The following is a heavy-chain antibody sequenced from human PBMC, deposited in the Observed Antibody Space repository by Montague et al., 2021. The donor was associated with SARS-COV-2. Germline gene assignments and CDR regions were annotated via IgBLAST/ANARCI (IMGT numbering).Heavy chain of an antibody. Sequence: SLRLSCAASGFTFSSHSMNWVRQAPGKGLEWVSSISSSSSYIYYADSVKGRLTISRDNAKNSLYLQMNSLRAEDTAVYFCARERTVVIITGYYYYGVDVWGQGTTVTVSS. V-gene: IGHV3-21*01. CDR2: ISSSSSYI. J-gene: IGHJ6*02. D-gene: IGHD3-10*01. CDR3: ARERTVVIITGYYYYGVDV. CDR1: GFTFSSHS.